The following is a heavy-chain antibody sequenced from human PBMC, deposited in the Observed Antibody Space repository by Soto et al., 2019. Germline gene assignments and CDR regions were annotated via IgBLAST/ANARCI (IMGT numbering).Heavy chain of an antibody. D-gene: IGHD6-6*01. Sequence: PSVPMSLRYAVSEDSVVSIDCHWTCIRKPPGKPLEWIGYVYSAGTTNYSPSLKSRVDMSVDTSENQFSLKVRSVTAADAAVYFCARVSKLVAPKDGKSAYFYAMAVLGHGTTVTVSS. CDR1: EDSVVSIDCH. J-gene: IGHJ6*01. CDR2: VYSAGTT. V-gene: IGHV4-61*08. CDR3: ARVSKLVAPKDGKSAYFYAMAV.